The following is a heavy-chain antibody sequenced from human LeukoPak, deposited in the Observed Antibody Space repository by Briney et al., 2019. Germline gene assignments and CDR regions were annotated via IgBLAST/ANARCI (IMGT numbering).Heavy chain of an antibody. Sequence: GGSLRLSCAASGYTFSNYGMHWVRQAPGKGLEWVALISYDGSNKYFADSVKGRFTISRDNSKNTLYLQMHSLRAEDTAVYYCAKDNVAAAGRYFDYWGQGTLVTVSS. D-gene: IGHD6-13*01. CDR2: ISYDGSNK. J-gene: IGHJ4*02. CDR3: AKDNVAAAGRYFDY. CDR1: GYTFSNYG. V-gene: IGHV3-30*18.